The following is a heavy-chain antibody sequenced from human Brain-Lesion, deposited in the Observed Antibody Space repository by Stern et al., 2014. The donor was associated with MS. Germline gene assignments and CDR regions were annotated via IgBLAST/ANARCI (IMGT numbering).Heavy chain of an antibody. CDR3: ARLFSGSYYYFDS. CDR1: GYSFTSYW. Sequence: VQLVESGAEVKKPGESLKISCKGSGYSFTSYWIGWVRQMPGKGLEGMGIIYPGDSDTRCSPSFQGQVTISADKSISTAYLQWSSLKASETAMYYCARLFSGSYYYFDSWGQGTLVTVSS. CDR2: IYPGDSDT. J-gene: IGHJ4*02. D-gene: IGHD1-26*01. V-gene: IGHV5-51*01.